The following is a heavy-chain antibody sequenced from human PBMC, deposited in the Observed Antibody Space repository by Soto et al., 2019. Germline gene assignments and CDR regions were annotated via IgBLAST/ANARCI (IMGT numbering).Heavy chain of an antibody. D-gene: IGHD6-13*01. J-gene: IGHJ5*02. CDR3: ARAVHQAAAGTGWFDP. V-gene: IGHV6-1*01. Sequence: SQTLSLTCAISGDSVSSNSAAWNWIRQSPSRGLEWLGRTYYRSKWYNDYAVSVKSRITINPDTSKNQFSLQLNSVTPEDTAVYYCARAVHQAAAGTGWFDPWGQGTLVTVSS. CDR1: GDSVSSNSAA. CDR2: TYYRSKWYN.